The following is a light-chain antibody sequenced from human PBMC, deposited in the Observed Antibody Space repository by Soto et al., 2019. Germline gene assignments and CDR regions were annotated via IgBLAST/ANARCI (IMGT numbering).Light chain of an antibody. V-gene: IGLV2-14*01. J-gene: IGLJ1*01. CDR1: SSDVGGYNY. Sequence: LTQPASVSWSPGQSITISCTGTSSDVGGYNYVSWYQQHPGKAPKLMIYEVSNWPSGVSNRFSGSKSGNTASLTISGLQAEDEADYYCSSYTSSSTLVFGTGTKVTVL. CDR3: SSYTSSSTLV. CDR2: EVS.